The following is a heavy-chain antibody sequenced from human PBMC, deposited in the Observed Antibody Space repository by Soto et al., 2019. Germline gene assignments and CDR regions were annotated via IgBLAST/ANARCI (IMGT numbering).Heavy chain of an antibody. CDR2: IKQDGSEK. CDR1: GFTFSSYW. J-gene: IGHJ4*02. V-gene: IGHV3-7*05. Sequence: GGSLRLSCAASGFTFSSYWMSWVRQAPGKGLEWVANIKQDGSEKYYVDSVKGRFTISRDNAKNSLYLQMNSLRAEDTAVYYCAREVGYCSGGSCYWYYFDYWGQGTLVTVSS. D-gene: IGHD2-15*01. CDR3: AREVGYCSGGSCYWYYFDY.